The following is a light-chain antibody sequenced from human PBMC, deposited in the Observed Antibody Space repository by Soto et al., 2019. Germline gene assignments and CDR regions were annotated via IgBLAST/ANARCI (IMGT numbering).Light chain of an antibody. J-gene: IGKJ4*01. V-gene: IGKV3-20*01. CDR2: GAS. CDR3: QQYGSSLT. Sequence: EIVMTQSPATLSVSPGEDVTLSCRASQSVPSRIAWYQQKPGQAPSLLIYGASTRATGIPARFSGSGSGTDFTLTISRLEPEDFAVYYCQQYGSSLTFGGGTKVDIK. CDR1: QSVPSR.